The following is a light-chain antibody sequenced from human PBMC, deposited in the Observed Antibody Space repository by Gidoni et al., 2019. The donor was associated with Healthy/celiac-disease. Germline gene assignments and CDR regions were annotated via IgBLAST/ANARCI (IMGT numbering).Light chain of an antibody. CDR1: QSISSW. CDR2: KAS. V-gene: IGKV1-5*03. Sequence: DIQMTQSPSTLSASVGDRVTITCRASQSISSWFTWYQQKPGKAPKLLIYKASSLESGVPSRFSGSGSGTEFTLTISSLQPDDFATYYCQQYNSYSYTFXQXTKLXIK. J-gene: IGKJ2*01. CDR3: QQYNSYSYT.